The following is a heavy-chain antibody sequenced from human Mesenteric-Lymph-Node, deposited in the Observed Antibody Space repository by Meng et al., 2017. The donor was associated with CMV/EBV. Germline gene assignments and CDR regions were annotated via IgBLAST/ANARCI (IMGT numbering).Heavy chain of an antibody. CDR1: GFTFSSYS. V-gene: IGHV3-21*01. Sequence: GESLKISCAASGFTFSSYSMNWVRQAPGKGLEWVSSISSSSSYIYYADSVKGRFTISRDNAKNSLYLQMNSLRAEDTAVYYCARDSFPGGSGSYYKVYGMDVWGQGTTVTVS. CDR2: ISSSSSYI. CDR3: ARDSFPGGSGSYYKVYGMDV. J-gene: IGHJ6*02. D-gene: IGHD3-10*01.